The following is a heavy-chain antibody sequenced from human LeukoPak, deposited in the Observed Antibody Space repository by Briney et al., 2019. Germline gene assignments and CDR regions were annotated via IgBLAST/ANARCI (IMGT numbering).Heavy chain of an antibody. Sequence: GASVKVSCKASGYTFTSYGISWVRQAPGQGLEWMGWISAYNGNTNYAQKLQGRVTMTTDTSTSTAYMELRSLRSDDTAVYYCARSNYYDISGYPRDFDYWGQGTLVTVSS. CDR2: ISAYNGNT. V-gene: IGHV1-18*01. J-gene: IGHJ4*02. CDR3: ARSNYYDISGYPRDFDY. CDR1: GYTFTSYG. D-gene: IGHD3-22*01.